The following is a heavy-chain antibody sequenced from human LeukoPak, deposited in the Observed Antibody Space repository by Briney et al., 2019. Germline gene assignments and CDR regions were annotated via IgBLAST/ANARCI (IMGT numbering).Heavy chain of an antibody. CDR2: FFQSEKS. J-gene: IGHJ4*02. Sequence: KPSETLSLTCAISGHPPTRGYYWAWFRQSPGKGLEWIATFFQSEKSFYNASLKSRVIMSLDTSKSQFSLNLTSVTAADTAVYYCARVLPVPYLLVSWGQGTHVTVSS. D-gene: IGHD2/OR15-2a*01. V-gene: IGHV4-38-2*01. CDR3: ARVLPVPYLLVS. CDR1: GHPPTRGYY.